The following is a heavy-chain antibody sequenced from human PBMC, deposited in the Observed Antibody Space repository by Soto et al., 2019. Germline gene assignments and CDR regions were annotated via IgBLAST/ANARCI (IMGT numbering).Heavy chain of an antibody. CDR1: GGSFSGYY. CDR2: INHSGST. J-gene: IGHJ5*02. Sequence: SETLSLTCAVYGGSFSGYYWSWVRQPQGKGLEWIGEINHSGSTNYNPSLKSRVTISVDTSKNQFSLKLSSVTDADTAVYYSARGTGYSSRNLGHWFDPWGQGTLVTVSS. CDR3: ARGTGYSSRNLGHWFDP. V-gene: IGHV4-34*01. D-gene: IGHD6-13*01.